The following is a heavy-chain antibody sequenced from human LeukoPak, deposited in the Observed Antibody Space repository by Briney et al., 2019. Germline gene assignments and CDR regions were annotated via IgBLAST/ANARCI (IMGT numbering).Heavy chain of an antibody. V-gene: IGHV1-69*04. CDR3: ARNPPTHDGYHFDY. CDR2: IIPILGVA. Sequence: SVKVSCKASGGTFSSYAISWVRQAPGQGLEWMGRIIPILGVANYAQKFQGRVTITADKSTSTAYMELSSLRSEDTAVYYCARNPPTHDGYHFDYWGQGTLVTVSS. CDR1: GGTFSSYA. J-gene: IGHJ4*02. D-gene: IGHD5-24*01.